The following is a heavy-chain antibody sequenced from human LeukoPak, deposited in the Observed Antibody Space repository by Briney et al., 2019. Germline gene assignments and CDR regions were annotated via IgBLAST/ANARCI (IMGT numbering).Heavy chain of an antibody. V-gene: IGHV3-30*02. Sequence: GGSLRLSCAASGFSFSKSGVHWVRQAPGKGLEWVAFIRSDGTNKYYADSVKGRFTISRDNSKNTLYVQMNSLRPEDTAVYYCAIDGYSSSWFAGRFDPWGQGTLVTVSS. CDR1: GFSFSKSG. J-gene: IGHJ5*02. D-gene: IGHD6-13*01. CDR2: IRSDGTNK. CDR3: AIDGYSSSWFAGRFDP.